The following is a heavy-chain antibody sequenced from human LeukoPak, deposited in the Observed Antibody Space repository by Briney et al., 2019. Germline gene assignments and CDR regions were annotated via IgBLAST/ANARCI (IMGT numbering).Heavy chain of an antibody. CDR3: ARRRPFDDFWSGYYNFGFDY. J-gene: IGHJ4*02. Sequence: SETLSLTCAVYGGSFSGYYWSWIRQPPGKGLEWIGGINHSGSTNYNPSLKSRVAISVDTSKNQFSLKLSSVTAADTAVYYCARRRPFDDFWSGYYNFGFDYWGQGTLVTVSS. V-gene: IGHV4-34*01. CDR2: INHSGST. CDR1: GGSFSGYY. D-gene: IGHD3-3*01.